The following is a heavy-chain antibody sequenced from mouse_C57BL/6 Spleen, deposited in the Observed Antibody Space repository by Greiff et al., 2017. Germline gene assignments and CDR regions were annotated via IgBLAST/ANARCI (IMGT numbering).Heavy chain of an antibody. CDR3: ARNKNYSKGNYFDY. CDR2: IWTGGGT. Sequence: VKLVESGPGLVAPSQSLSITCTVSGFSLTSYAISWVRQPPGKGLEWLGVIWTGGGTNYNSALKSRLSISKDNSKSQVFLKMNSLQTDDTARYYCARNKNYSKGNYFDYWGQGTTLTVSS. V-gene: IGHV2-9-1*01. CDR1: GFSLTSYA. J-gene: IGHJ2*01. D-gene: IGHD2-5*01.